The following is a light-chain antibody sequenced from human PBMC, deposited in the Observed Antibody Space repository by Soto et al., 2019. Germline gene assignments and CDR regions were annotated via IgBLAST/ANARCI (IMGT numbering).Light chain of an antibody. CDR2: GAS. CDR3: QQYCSSPRT. V-gene: IGKV4-1*01. J-gene: IGKJ1*01. CDR1: QSVLYSSNNKNY. Sequence: DIVMTQSPDSLAVSLGERATINCKSSQSVLYSSNNKNYLAWYQQKPGQPPKLLIYGASTRESGVPDRFSGSGSGTDFTLTISSLQAEDVAVYYCQQYCSSPRTFGQGTKVEIK.